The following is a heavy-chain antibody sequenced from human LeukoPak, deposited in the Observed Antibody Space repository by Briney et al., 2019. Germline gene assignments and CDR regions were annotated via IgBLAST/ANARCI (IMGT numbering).Heavy chain of an antibody. CDR1: GFTFSTYW. CDR2: IKTDGSST. J-gene: IGHJ4*02. D-gene: IGHD6-13*01. CDR3: ARVDYSSSLLAFDY. Sequence: GGSLRLSCAASGFTFSTYWMHWVRQAPGMGLVWVSRIKTDGSSTAYADSVKGRFAISRDNAKNTLYLQMNSLRAEDTAMYYCARVDYSSSLLAFDYWGQGTLVTVSS. V-gene: IGHV3-74*01.